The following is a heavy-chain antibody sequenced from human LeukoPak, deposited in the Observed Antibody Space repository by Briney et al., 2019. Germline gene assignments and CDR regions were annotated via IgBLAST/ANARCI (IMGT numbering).Heavy chain of an antibody. J-gene: IGHJ3*02. V-gene: IGHV1-69*05. CDR1: GGTFSSYA. CDR2: IIPIFGTA. CDR3: ARRLGYCSSTSCYNGAFDI. D-gene: IGHD2-2*02. Sequence: SVKVSCKASGGTFSSYAISWVRQAPGQGLEWMGGIIPIFGTANYAQKFQGRVTITTDESTSTAYMELSSLRSEDTAVYYCARRLGYCSSTSCYNGAFDIWGQGTMVTVSS.